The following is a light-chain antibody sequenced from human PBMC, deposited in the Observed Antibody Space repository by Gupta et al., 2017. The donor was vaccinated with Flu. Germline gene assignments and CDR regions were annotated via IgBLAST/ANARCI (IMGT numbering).Light chain of an antibody. CDR1: QSVTRY. V-gene: IGKV1-39*01. Sequence: DIQVTQSPPSLSASIGDRVTITCRTSQSVTRYVNWYQLKPGKAPKLLVHTASSLHTGVPARFSGTGSETDFTLTITDLQPEDFATYYCQHSYNTALHTFGQGTRLEI. J-gene: IGKJ2*01. CDR3: QHSYNTALHT. CDR2: TAS.